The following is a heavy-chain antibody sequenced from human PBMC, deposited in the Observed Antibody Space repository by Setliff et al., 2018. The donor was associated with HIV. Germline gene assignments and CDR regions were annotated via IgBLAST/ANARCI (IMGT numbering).Heavy chain of an antibody. D-gene: IGHD1-1*01. V-gene: IGHV4-38-2*01. Sequence: SETLSPTCDVSGFSISSRYYWGWIRQSPGKGLEWIGNIYHTGSSYYNPSLNDRATISLDTSKNQFSLKLSSVTAADTAVYYCARGGLEPIYYYYYMDVWGKGTTVTVSS. CDR3: ARGGLEPIYYYYYMDV. CDR1: GFSISSRYY. CDR2: IYHTGSS. J-gene: IGHJ6*03.